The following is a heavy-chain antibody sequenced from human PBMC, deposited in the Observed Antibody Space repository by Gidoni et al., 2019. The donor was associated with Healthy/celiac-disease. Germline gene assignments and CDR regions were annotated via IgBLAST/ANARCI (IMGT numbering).Heavy chain of an antibody. J-gene: IGHJ4*02. D-gene: IGHD3-22*01. V-gene: IGHV3-23*01. Sequence: EVQLLASGGGLVQPGGSLGLSCSASGFPFSSYALSWVRQAPGKGLEWVSAISGSGGSTYYADSVKGRFTISRDNSKNTLYLQMNSLRAEDTAVYYCAKAHPYYYDSSGYYFDYWGQGTLVTVSS. CDR3: AKAHPYYYDSSGYYFDY. CDR1: GFPFSSYA. CDR2: ISGSGGST.